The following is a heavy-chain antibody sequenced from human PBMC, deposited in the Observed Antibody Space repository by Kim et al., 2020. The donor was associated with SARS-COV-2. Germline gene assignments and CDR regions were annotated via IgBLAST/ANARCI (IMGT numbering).Heavy chain of an antibody. V-gene: IGHV3-21*06. CDR1: GFTFGHYS. J-gene: IGHJ6*02. CDR2: ISTSSSYI. Sequence: GGSLRLSCFTSGFTFGHYSMNWVRQAPGKGLEWLSVISTSSSYIYYADSLKGRFTISRDNVKNSVYLEMKGLRAEDTGVYYCARVLSRPWSASVRGSGIDVWGQGATASVS. D-gene: IGHD3-3*01. CDR3: ARVLSRPWSASVRGSGIDV.